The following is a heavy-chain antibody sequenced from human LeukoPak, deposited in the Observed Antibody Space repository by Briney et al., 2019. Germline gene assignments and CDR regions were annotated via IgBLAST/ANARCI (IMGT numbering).Heavy chain of an antibody. V-gene: IGHV4-34*01. CDR2: INHSGST. CDR3: AVRGYYGSGDY. Sequence: PSETLSLTCAVYGGSFSGYYWSWIRQPPGKGLEWIGEINHSGSTYYNPSLKSRVTISVDTSKNQFSLKLSSVTAADTAVYYCAVRGYYGSGDYWGQGTLVTVSS. D-gene: IGHD3-10*01. CDR1: GGSFSGYY. J-gene: IGHJ4*02.